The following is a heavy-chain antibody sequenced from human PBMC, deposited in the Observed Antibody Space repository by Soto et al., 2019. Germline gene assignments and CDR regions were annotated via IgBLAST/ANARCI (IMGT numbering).Heavy chain of an antibody. CDR1: GFTFSSYA. CDR3: AKAGYKGGGYDEYYYYGMDV. D-gene: IGHD5-12*01. Sequence: PWGSLRLSCAASGFTFSSYAMSWVRQAPGKGLEWVSAISGSGGSTYYADSVKGRFTISRANSKNTLYLQMNSLRAEDTAVYYCAKAGYKGGGYDEYYYYGMDVWGQGTTVTVSS. J-gene: IGHJ6*02. CDR2: ISGSGGST. V-gene: IGHV3-23*01.